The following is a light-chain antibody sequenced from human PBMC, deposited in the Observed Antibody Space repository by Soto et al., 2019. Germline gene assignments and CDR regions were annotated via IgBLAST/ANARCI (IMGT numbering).Light chain of an antibody. Sequence: DIQMTQSPSTLSATAEDRVTITCRASQSISSWLAWYQHKPGQAPKLLIYDASNLDSGVPSRFSGSGSGTEFSLTISSLQADDGATYYCQQYENYWTFGQGTRVEIK. V-gene: IGKV1-5*01. CDR3: QQYENYWT. CDR2: DAS. CDR1: QSISSW. J-gene: IGKJ1*01.